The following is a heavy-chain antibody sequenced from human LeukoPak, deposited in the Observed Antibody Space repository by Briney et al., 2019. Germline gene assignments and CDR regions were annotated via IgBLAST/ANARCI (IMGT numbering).Heavy chain of an antibody. CDR1: GYTFTGYY. D-gene: IGHD3-3*01. CDR3: ARGPTLWGGIFGVANYYYYYMDV. J-gene: IGHJ6*03. Sequence: ASVKVSCKASGYTFTGYYMHWVRQAPGQGLEWMGWINPNSGGTNYAQKLQGRVTMTRDTSISTAYMELSRLRSDDTAVYYCARGPTLWGGIFGVANYYYYYMDVWGKGTTVTISS. CDR2: INPNSGGT. V-gene: IGHV1-2*02.